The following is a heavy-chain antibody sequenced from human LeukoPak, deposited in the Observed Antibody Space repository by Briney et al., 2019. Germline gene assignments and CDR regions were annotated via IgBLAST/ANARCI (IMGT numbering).Heavy chain of an antibody. D-gene: IGHD3-10*01. CDR1: VYTFTSYD. V-gene: IGHV1-8*01. CDR3: ARVPWGVEFDP. CDR2: MNPNSGNT. J-gene: IGHJ5*02. Sequence: ASVKVSCKASVYTFTSYDINWVRQATGQGLEWMGWMNPNSGNTGYAQKFQGRVTMTRNTSISPAYMELSSLRSEDAAVYYCARVPWGVEFDPWGQGTLVTVSS.